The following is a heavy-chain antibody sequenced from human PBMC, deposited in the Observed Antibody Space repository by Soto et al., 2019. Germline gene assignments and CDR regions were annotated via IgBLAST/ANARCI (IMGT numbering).Heavy chain of an antibody. CDR2: IQHSGST. D-gene: IGHD3-10*01. Sequence: QVQLQESGPGLVKASQTLSLTCNVSGGSISSGGYYWTWIRQHPGKGLEWIGNIQHSGSTFYNPSLKSRVAISVDASKNQCSLKLSSVTAADTAVYFCVRGVLSWGQGTLVTVSS. CDR3: VRGVLS. V-gene: IGHV4-31*03. CDR1: GGSISSGGYY. J-gene: IGHJ1*01.